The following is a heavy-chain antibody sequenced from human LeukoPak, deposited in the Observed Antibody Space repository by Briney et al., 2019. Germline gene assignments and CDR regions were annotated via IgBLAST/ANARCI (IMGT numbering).Heavy chain of an antibody. D-gene: IGHD1-1*01. CDR2: ISNSGDAT. V-gene: IGHV3-23*01. CDR1: GLIFSNYA. CDR3: AKAPPYRKYFDY. J-gene: IGHJ4*02. Sequence: GGALRLSCVGSGLIFSNYAMSWVRHAPGQGLEWVSTISNSGDATFYADAVKGRFTISRDNSKNTLYLQMYSLRAEDTAIYYCAKAPPYRKYFDYWGQGTLLTVSS.